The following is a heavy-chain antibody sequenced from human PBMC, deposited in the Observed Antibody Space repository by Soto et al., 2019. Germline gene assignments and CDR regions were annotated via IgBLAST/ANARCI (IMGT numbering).Heavy chain of an antibody. D-gene: IGHD2-21*01. Sequence: QVQLQESGPGLVRPAETVSLTCSVSGDSISSGGYYWSWIRQHPEKGLEWIGYIYSSGSSYYNPSLRGPLSLSVDTSRNQFFLRLTSVSAADTAIYYCAGRGIVTKGYFDYWGLGTLLTVSS. V-gene: IGHV4-31*01. CDR3: AGRGIVTKGYFDY. CDR1: GDSISSGGYY. CDR2: IYSSGSS. J-gene: IGHJ4*02.